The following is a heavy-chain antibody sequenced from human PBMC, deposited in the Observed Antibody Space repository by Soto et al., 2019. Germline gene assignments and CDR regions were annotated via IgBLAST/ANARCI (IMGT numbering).Heavy chain of an antibody. CDR3: ASSLTVTASYNWFDP. CDR2: VYYSGST. Sequence: PSETLSLTCSVSDDSIGTRPYYWGWIRQPPGKGLEWIGSVYYSGSTSYNPSLKSRVTISVDTSKKEFSLKLRSVTAADTAVYYCASSLTVTASYNWFDPWGQGTLVTVSS. CDR1: DDSIGTRPYY. D-gene: IGHD2-21*02. V-gene: IGHV4-39*01. J-gene: IGHJ5*02.